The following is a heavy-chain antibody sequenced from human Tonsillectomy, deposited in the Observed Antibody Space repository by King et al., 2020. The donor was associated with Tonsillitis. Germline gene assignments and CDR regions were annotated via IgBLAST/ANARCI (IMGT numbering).Heavy chain of an antibody. V-gene: IGHV3-30*18. CDR3: AKDDIGLSVWYFDL. D-gene: IGHD2-15*01. J-gene: IGHJ2*01. CDR1: GFTFSNYG. CDR2: IAYDTSYE. Sequence: QLVQSGGGVVQPGRSLRLSCATSGFTFSNYGMHRVRQAPGKGLEWVALIAYDTSYENYADSVKGRFAISRDNSKNTLYLEMNSVRVEDTAVYYCAKDDIGLSVWYFDLWGRGTLVTVSS.